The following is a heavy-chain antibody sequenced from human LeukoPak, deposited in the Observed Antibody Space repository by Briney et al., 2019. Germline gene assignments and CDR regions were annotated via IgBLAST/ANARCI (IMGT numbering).Heavy chain of an antibody. J-gene: IGHJ3*02. V-gene: IGHV3-30*18. D-gene: IGHD3-22*01. Sequence: GGSLRLSCAASGFTFSSYGMHWVRQAPGKGLEWVAVISYDGSNKYYADSVKGRFTISRDNSKNTLYLQMNSLRAEDTAVYYCAKDAAVVVFPGSDIWGQGTMVTVSS. CDR3: AKDAAVVVFPGSDI. CDR1: GFTFSSYG. CDR2: ISYDGSNK.